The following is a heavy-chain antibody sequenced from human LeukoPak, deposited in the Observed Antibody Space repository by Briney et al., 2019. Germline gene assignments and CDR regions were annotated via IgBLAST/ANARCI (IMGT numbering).Heavy chain of an antibody. CDR1: GFTFSSYS. V-gene: IGHV3-21*01. CDR2: ISSSSSYI. J-gene: IGHJ5*02. CDR3: ARDGPYCSSTSCYAAWFDP. D-gene: IGHD2-2*01. Sequence: PGGSLRLSCAASGFTFSSYSMSWVRQAPGKGLEWVSSISSSSSYIYYADSVKGRFTISRDSAKNSLYLQMNSLRAEDTAVYYCARDGPYCSSTSCYAAWFDPWGQGTLVTVSS.